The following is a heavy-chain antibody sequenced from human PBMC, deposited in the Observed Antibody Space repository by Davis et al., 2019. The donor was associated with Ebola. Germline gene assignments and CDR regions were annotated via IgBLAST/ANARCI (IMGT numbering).Heavy chain of an antibody. CDR1: GGSITSHSYY. V-gene: IGHV4-39*01. CDR3: ATLGRFCRGGICYSFDS. J-gene: IGHJ4*02. CDR2: IYYSGST. Sequence: MPSETLSLTCTVPGGSITSHSYYWAFIRQPPGKGLEWIGSIYYSGSTYYNPSLKSRVTMSVDPSKSQFSLSLTSVTAADTAVYYCATLGRFCRGGICYSFDSWGQGTLVTVSS. D-gene: IGHD2-15*01.